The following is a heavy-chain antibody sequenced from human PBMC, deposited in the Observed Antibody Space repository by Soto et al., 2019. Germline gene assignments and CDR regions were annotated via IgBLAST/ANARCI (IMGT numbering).Heavy chain of an antibody. CDR2: MNPNSGNT. CDR1: GYTFTSYD. D-gene: IGHD2-21*02. J-gene: IGHJ6*02. V-gene: IGHV1-8*01. Sequence: RASVKVSCKASGYTFTSYDINWVRQATGQGLVWMGWMNPNSGNTGYAQKFQGRVTITADESTSTAYMELSSLRSEDTAVYYCARERRLVVVTAIRYDYYGMDVWGQGTTVTVSS. CDR3: ARERRLVVVTAIRYDYYGMDV.